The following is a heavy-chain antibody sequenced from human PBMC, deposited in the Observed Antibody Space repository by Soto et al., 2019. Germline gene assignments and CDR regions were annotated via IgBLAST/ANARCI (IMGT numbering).Heavy chain of an antibody. CDR2: ISYDGSNK. V-gene: IGHV3-30-3*01. Sequence: GGSLRLSCAASGLTFRSCAMHWVRQAPGKGLEWVALISYDGSNKYYADSVKGRFTISRDNSKNTLYLQMNSLRAEDTAVYYCARDKRDLRFLEWSYYFDYWGQGTLVTVSS. CDR1: GLTFRSCA. D-gene: IGHD3-3*01. J-gene: IGHJ4*02. CDR3: ARDKRDLRFLEWSYYFDY.